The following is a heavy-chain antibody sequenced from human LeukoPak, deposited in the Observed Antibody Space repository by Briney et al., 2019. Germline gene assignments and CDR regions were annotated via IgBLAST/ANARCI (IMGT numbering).Heavy chain of an antibody. V-gene: IGHV4-34*09. J-gene: IGHJ4*02. D-gene: IGHD3-22*01. Sequence: PSETLSLTCAVYGGSFSGYYWSWVRQPPGKGLEWIGYIYYSGSTYYNPSLKSRVTISVDTSKNQFSLKLSSVTAADTAVYYCARDGYYDSSGYYSLVYWGQGTLVTVSS. CDR2: IYYSGST. CDR3: ARDGYYDSSGYYSLVY. CDR1: GGSFSGYY.